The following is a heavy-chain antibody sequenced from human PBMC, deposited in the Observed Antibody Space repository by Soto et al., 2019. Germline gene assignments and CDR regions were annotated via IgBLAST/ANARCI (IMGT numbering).Heavy chain of an antibody. CDR3: ARASGPSPSA. Sequence: ASVKVSCKASGGTFSSYAISWVRQAPGQGLEWMGGISTYNGNTNYAQKLQGRVTMTTDTSTSTAYMELRSLTSDDTAVYYCARASGPSPSAWGQGALVTVSS. J-gene: IGHJ4*02. V-gene: IGHV1-18*01. CDR1: GGTFSSYA. CDR2: ISTYNGNT. D-gene: IGHD6-6*01.